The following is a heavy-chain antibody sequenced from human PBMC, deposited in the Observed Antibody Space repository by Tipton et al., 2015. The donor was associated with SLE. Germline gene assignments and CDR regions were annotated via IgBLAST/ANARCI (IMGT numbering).Heavy chain of an antibody. CDR1: GGSITSHD. J-gene: IGHJ4*02. V-gene: IGHV4-59*11. D-gene: IGHD1-26*01. Sequence: TLSLTCTVSGGSITSHDWSWIRQPPGKGLEWIGDMYYSGSTNNNPPLKSRVTISVDTSKNQFSLKLSSVTAADTALYYCARGHSGSYYFDYWGQGTPVTVSS. CDR3: ARGHSGSYYFDY. CDR2: MYYSGST.